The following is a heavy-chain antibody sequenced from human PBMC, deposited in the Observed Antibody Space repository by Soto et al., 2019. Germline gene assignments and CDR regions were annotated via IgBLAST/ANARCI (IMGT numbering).Heavy chain of an antibody. V-gene: IGHV3-72*01. D-gene: IGHD1-26*01. J-gene: IGHJ4*02. CDR3: VRVHSGTYTFDY. CDR2: TRNKAHSYTT. Sequence: GGSLRLSCAASVFTFSDHYIDWVRQAPGKGLEWVGRTRNKAHSYTTEYAASVKGRFTISRDNSKNSVYLQMNSLRTEDTAVYYCVRVHSGTYTFDYWGQGTLVTVSS. CDR1: VFTFSDHY.